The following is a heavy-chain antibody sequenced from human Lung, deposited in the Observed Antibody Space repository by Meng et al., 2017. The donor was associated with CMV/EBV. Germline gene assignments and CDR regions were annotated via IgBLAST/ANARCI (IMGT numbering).Heavy chain of an antibody. CDR2: IYYSGST. D-gene: IGHD1-26*01. CDR1: GGSISSYY. Sequence: ESLKISCTVSGGSISSYYWSWIRQPPGKGLEWIWYIYYSGSTIYNPSLKSRVTISVDTSKNEFSLKLSSVTAADTAISYCARDRGPPSNTRFDPWGQGTLVTVSS. J-gene: IGHJ5*02. V-gene: IGHV4-59*01. CDR3: ARDRGPPSNTRFDP.